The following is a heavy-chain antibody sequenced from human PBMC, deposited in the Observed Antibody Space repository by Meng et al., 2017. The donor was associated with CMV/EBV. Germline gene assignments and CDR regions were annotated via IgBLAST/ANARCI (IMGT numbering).Heavy chain of an antibody. J-gene: IGHJ4*02. D-gene: IGHD2-2*01. CDR3: ARDSEGKLLSELRC. V-gene: IGHV1-2*02. CDR2: INPNSGGT. CDR1: GYTFTGYY. Sequence: GRLWQLGAEGTMPAASVKVSCKASGYTFTGYYKHWVRQAPGQGLEWMGWINPNSGGTNYAQKFQGRVTMTRDTSISTAYMELSRLRSDDTAVYYCARDSEGKLLSELRCWGQGTLVTVSS.